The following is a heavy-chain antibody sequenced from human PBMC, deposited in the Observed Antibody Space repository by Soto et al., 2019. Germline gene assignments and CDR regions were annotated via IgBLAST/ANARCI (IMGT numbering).Heavy chain of an antibody. CDR2: IYYSGST. CDR3: ARERHLKDYYDSSGTRPYYFDY. J-gene: IGHJ4*02. D-gene: IGHD3-22*01. Sequence: TLSITCTVSGGSISIGGYYWSCLRQHPGKCLEWIGHIYYSGSTYYNPSLKSRVTISVDTSKNQFSLKLSSVTAADTAVYYCARERHLKDYYDSSGTRPYYFDYWGQGTLVTVSS. V-gene: IGHV4-31*03. CDR1: GGSISIGGYY.